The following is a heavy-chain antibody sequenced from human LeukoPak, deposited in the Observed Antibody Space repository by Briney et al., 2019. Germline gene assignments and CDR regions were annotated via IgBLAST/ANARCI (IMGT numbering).Heavy chain of an antibody. Sequence: SETLSLTCAVYGGSFSGYYWSWIRQPPGKGLEWIGEINHSGSTNYNPSLKSRVTISVDTSKNQFSLKLSSVTAADTAVYYCASGQGIAVAGNSGRRFDPWGQGTLVTVSS. J-gene: IGHJ5*02. CDR2: INHSGST. V-gene: IGHV4-34*01. D-gene: IGHD6-19*01. CDR1: GGSFSGYY. CDR3: ASGQGIAVAGNSGRRFDP.